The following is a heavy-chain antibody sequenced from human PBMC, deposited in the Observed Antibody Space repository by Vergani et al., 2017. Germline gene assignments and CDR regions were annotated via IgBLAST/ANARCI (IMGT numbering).Heavy chain of an antibody. J-gene: IGHJ4*02. CDR2: VGFDGSDT. V-gene: IGHV3-74*01. D-gene: IGHD3-22*01. Sequence: VQLVESGGGVVQPGGSLRLSCAASGFPLSNAWIHWVRQGPGKGLEWVSRVGFDGSDTVYADSVKGRFTISKDSAMNTVHLQMTNVRAEDTAVYYCARDLFYYDSSGYYSGFFDYWGQGTLVTVSS. CDR3: ARDLFYYDSSGYYSGFFDY. CDR1: GFPLSNAW.